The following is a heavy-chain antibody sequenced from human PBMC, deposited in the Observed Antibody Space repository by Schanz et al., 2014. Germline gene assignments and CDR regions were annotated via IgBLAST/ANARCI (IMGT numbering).Heavy chain of an antibody. Sequence: EVQLLESGGGLVQPGGSLRLSCAASGFTFGDYAMTWVRQAPGKGLEWVSAINTGVNTYYADSVRGRFTISRDNSKNTLYLQMNSLRAEDTAVYFCAKIERNEDWGQGTLXTVSS. CDR2: INTGVNT. CDR1: GFTFGDYA. J-gene: IGHJ4*02. CDR3: AKIERNED. V-gene: IGHV3-23*01. D-gene: IGHD1-1*01.